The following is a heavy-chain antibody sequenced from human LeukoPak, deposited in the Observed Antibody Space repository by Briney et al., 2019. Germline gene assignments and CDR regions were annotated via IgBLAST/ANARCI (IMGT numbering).Heavy chain of an antibody. Sequence: GGSLRLSCAASGFTFTDYSMSWSRQIRGQGREWVARLGTSGGNKYYADSVKGRFSISRKNSSATMSLQMNSLRAEDTAVYYCVKDRPCDPCMPMDAWGQGTTVTVSS. CDR2: LGTSGGNK. CDR1: GFTFTDYS. J-gene: IGHJ6*02. V-gene: IGHV3-23*01. CDR3: VKDRPCDPCMPMDA. D-gene: IGHD2-2*01.